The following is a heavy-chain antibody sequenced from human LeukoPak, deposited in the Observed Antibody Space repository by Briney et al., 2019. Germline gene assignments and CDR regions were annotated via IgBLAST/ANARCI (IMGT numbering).Heavy chain of an antibody. CDR3: ATGNLRGVSNWFDP. J-gene: IGHJ5*02. D-gene: IGHD3-10*01. V-gene: IGHV1-24*01. Sequence: ASVKVSCKVSGYTLTELSMHWVRQAPAKGLEWMGGIDPEDGETIYAQKFQGRVTMTEDTSTDTAYMELSSLRSEDTAVYYCATGNLRGVSNWFDPWGQGTLVTVSS. CDR2: IDPEDGET. CDR1: GYTLTELS.